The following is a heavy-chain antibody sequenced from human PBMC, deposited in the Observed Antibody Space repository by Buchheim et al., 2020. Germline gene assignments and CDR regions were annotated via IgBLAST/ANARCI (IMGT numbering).Heavy chain of an antibody. D-gene: IGHD1-26*01. CDR3: ARGRWYSGSSLGWYYFDY. V-gene: IGHV1-2*02. CDR1: GYTFTSYD. CDR2: MNPNSGGT. J-gene: IGHJ4*02. Sequence: QVQLVQSGAEVKKPGASVKVSCKASGYTFTSYDINWVRQATGQGLEWMGWMNPNSGGTNYAQKFQGRVTMTRDTSISTAYMELSRLRSDDTAVYYCARGRWYSGSSLGWYYFDYWGQGTL.